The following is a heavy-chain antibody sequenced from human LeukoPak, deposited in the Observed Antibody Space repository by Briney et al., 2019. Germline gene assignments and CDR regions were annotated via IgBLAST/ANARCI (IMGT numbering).Heavy chain of an antibody. Sequence: GGSLRLSCEASGFIVSNYEMNWVRLAPGKGLQWISFIASDGSINYADSVKGRFTLSRGSATNSLYLHMNSLRAEDTAVYYCATSLSGWGTYMDVWGKGTAVTISS. D-gene: IGHD6-19*01. CDR3: ATSLSGWGTYMDV. V-gene: IGHV3-48*03. J-gene: IGHJ6*04. CDR2: IASDGSI. CDR1: GFIVSNYE.